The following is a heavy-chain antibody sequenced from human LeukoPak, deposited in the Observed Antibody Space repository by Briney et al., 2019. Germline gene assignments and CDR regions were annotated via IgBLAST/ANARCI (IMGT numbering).Heavy chain of an antibody. Sequence: SETLSLTCTVSGGSISSSSSYWGWIRQPPGKGLEWIGSIYYSGSTYYNPSLKSRVTISVDTSKNQFSLKLSSVTAADTAVYYCARDGANYYGSGTRWGDWGQGTLVTVSS. CDR3: ARDGANYYGSGTRWGD. J-gene: IGHJ4*02. CDR1: GGSISSSSSY. V-gene: IGHV4-39*07. CDR2: IYYSGST. D-gene: IGHD3-10*01.